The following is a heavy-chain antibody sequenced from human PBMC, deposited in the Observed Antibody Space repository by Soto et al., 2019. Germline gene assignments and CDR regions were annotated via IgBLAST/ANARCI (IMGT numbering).Heavy chain of an antibody. J-gene: IGHJ5*02. CDR3: ARAGAVIVVVPAAKRNWFDP. CDR2: INHSGST. Sequence: SETLSLTCAVYVGSFIGYYWSWIRQPPGKGLEWIGEINHSGSTNYNPSLKSRVTISVDTSKNQFSLKLSSVTAADTAVYYCARAGAVIVVVPAAKRNWFDPWGQGTLVTVSS. V-gene: IGHV4-34*01. CDR1: VGSFIGYY. D-gene: IGHD2-2*01.